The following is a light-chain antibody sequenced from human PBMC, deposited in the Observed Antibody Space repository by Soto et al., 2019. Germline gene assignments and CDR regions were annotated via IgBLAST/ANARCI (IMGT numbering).Light chain of an antibody. J-gene: IGKJ2*01. CDR1: QGISNF. CDR3: QNYNGPPYT. V-gene: IGKV1-27*01. Sequence: DIQMTQSPSSLSASVGVRVTITCRASQGISNFLAWYQQKPGKVPKLLIYAASTLQSGVPSRFIGSGSGTDFTLTISSLQPEDVATYYCQNYNGPPYTCGQGTKLEIK. CDR2: AAS.